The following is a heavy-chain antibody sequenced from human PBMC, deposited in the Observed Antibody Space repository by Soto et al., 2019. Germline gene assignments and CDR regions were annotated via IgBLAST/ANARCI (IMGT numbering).Heavy chain of an antibody. Sequence: GASVKVSFKASGGTFSSYYIHWVRQAPGQGLEWMGWVNPNNGDTNFAQKFQGRVTLTRDTSTTTAYMDLSSLRFDDTAVYYCARHSGYDYVFDYWGQGTLVTVSS. CDR3: ARHSGYDYVFDY. J-gene: IGHJ4*02. D-gene: IGHD5-12*01. CDR1: GGTFSSYY. CDR2: VNPNNGDT. V-gene: IGHV1-2*02.